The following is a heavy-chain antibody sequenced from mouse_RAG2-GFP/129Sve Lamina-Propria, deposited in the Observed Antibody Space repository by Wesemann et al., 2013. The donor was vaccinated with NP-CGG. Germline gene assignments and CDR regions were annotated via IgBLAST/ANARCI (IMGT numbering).Heavy chain of an antibody. D-gene: IGHD4-1*01. CDR3: ARRGLGQGFDY. CDR2: IDPSDSYT. Sequence: QVQLQQSGAELVKPGASVKLSCKASGYTFTSYWMQWVKQRPGQGLEWIGEIDPSDSYTNYNQKFKGKATLTVDTSSSTAYMQLSSLTSEDSAVYYCARRGLGQGFDYWGQGTTLTVSS. V-gene: IGHV1-50*01. J-gene: IGHJ2*01. CDR1: GYTFTSYW.